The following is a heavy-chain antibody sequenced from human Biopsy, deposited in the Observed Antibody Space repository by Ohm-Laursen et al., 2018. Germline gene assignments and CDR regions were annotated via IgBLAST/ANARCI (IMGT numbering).Heavy chain of an antibody. CDR2: IYSSGST. CDR3: ARDAYGDYDTYY. D-gene: IGHD4-17*01. Sequence: SETLSLTCTVSGGSISDYFWSWIRQPADKGLEYIGRIYSSGSTFYNPSLKSRVTMSVATSDNQFSLKLSSVTAADTAVYFCARDAYGDYDTYY. V-gene: IGHV4-4*07. CDR1: GGSISDYF. J-gene: IGHJ6*03.